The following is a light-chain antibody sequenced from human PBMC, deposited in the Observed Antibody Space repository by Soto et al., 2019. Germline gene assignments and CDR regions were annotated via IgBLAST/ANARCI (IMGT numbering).Light chain of an antibody. Sequence: QSVLTQPPSASGTPGQRVTISCSGSTSNLGSNSVNWFQHLPGTAPKLLIYSDDQRPSGVPDRFSGSKSGTSASLAISGLQSADEADYYCAAWDDSLHDLYVFGTGTKVTVL. CDR3: AAWDDSLHDLYV. J-gene: IGLJ1*01. CDR2: SDD. CDR1: TSNLGSNS. V-gene: IGLV1-44*01.